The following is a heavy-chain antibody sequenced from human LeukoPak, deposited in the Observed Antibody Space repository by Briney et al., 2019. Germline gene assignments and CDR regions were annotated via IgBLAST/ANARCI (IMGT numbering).Heavy chain of an antibody. Sequence: PGGSLRLSCTASGFTFSSYWMTWVRQAPGKGLEWVANIEPAGSATYYVDSVKGRFTISRDNAKNLLYLQMNSLRAEDSAVYHCGRFEYVAAVDSWGQGALVTVSS. J-gene: IGHJ4*02. CDR3: GRFEYVAAVDS. V-gene: IGHV3-7*01. CDR2: IEPAGSAT. CDR1: GFTFSSYW. D-gene: IGHD2-15*01.